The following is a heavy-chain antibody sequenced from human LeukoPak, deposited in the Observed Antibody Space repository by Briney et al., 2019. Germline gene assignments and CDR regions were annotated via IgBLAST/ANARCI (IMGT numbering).Heavy chain of an antibody. V-gene: IGHV7-4-1*02. Sequence: ASVKVSCKASGYTFSRYAMNWVRQAPGQGLEWMGWINTNTGNPTYAQGFTGRFVFSLDTAASTAYLQISSLKAEDTALYYCARDQGKYYYGSGSYYEFDYWGQGTLVTVSS. CDR3: ARDQGKYYYGSGSYYEFDY. CDR1: GYTFSRYA. J-gene: IGHJ4*02. CDR2: INTNTGNP. D-gene: IGHD3-10*01.